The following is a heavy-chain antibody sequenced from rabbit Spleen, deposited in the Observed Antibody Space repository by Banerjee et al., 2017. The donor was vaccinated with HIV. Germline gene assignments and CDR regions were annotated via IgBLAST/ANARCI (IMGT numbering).Heavy chain of an antibody. V-gene: IGHV1S47*01. Sequence: QEQLGESGGGLVQPGGSLKLSCKASGFDFSNYGVSWVRQAPGKGLEWIGYIEPIFGKTCSANWVNGQFTISSHHAQNTLYLQLSSLTAADTATYFCVRDQAGNADYGPYYLNLWGPGTLVTVS. D-gene: IGHD2-1*01. CDR3: VRDQAGNADYGPYYLNL. CDR2: IEPIFGKT. J-gene: IGHJ4*01. CDR1: GFDFSNYG.